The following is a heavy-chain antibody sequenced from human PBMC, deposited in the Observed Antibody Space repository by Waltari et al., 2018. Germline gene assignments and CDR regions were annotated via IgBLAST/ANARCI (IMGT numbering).Heavy chain of an antibody. CDR2: ISYDGSNK. J-gene: IGHJ4*02. CDR3: AKGVESDY. Sequence: QVQLVESGGGVVQPGGSLRLSWAASGFTFSNYDMHWVRQAPGKGLEWVAVISYDGSNKYYADSVKGRFSISRDNSKNTLYLQMNSLRAEDTAVYYCAKGVESDYWGQGTLVTVSS. V-gene: IGHV3-30*18. CDR1: GFTFSNYD. D-gene: IGHD3-10*01.